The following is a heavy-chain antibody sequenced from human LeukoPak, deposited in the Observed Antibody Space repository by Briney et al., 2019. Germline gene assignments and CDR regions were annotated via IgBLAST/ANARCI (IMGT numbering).Heavy chain of an antibody. CDR2: IYYSGST. J-gene: IGHJ4*02. CDR3: ARAGGSYYGLEFDY. D-gene: IGHD1-26*01. V-gene: IGHV4-39*07. Sequence: SETLSLTCTVSGGSISSSSYYWGWIRQPPGKGLEWIGSIYYSGSTYYNPSLKSRVTISVDTSKNQFSLKLSSVTAADTAVYYCARAGGSYYGLEFDYWGQGTLVTVSS. CDR1: GGSISSSSYY.